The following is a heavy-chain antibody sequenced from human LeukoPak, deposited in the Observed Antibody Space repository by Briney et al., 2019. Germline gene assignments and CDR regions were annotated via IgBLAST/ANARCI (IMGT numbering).Heavy chain of an antibody. CDR1: GGSFSGYY. Sequence: SETLSLTCAVYGGSFSGYYWSWIRQPPGKGLEWIGEINHSGSTNYNPSLKSRVTISVDTSKNQFSPKLSSVTAADTAVYYCARVILYGSGSSFDYWGQGTLVTVSS. J-gene: IGHJ4*02. CDR3: ARVILYGSGSSFDY. CDR2: INHSGST. V-gene: IGHV4-34*01. D-gene: IGHD3-10*01.